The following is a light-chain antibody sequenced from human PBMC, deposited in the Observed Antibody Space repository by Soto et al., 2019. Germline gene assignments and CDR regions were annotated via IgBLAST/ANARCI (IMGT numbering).Light chain of an antibody. J-gene: IGKJ3*01. CDR2: DAS. CDR1: QSVSSY. CDR3: QQRSNWPRFT. V-gene: IGKV3-11*01. Sequence: EIVLTQSPATLSLSPGERATLSCRASQSVSSYLAWYQQKPGQAPRLLIYDASNRATGIPARFSGSGSGTDFTLTISRLEPEDFEVYYCQQRSNWPRFTFGPGTKVDIK.